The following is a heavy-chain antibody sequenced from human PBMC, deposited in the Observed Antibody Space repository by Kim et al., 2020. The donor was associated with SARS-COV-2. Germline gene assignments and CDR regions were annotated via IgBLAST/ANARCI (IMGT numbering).Heavy chain of an antibody. CDR1: GFTFTSSA. J-gene: IGHJ4*02. CDR3: AVPSGSYESAPLDY. CDR2: IVVGSGNT. Sequence: SVKVSCKASGFTFTSSAMQWVRQARGQRLEWIGWIVVGSGNTNYAQKFQERVTITRDMSTSTAYMELSSLRSEDTAVYYCAVPSGSYESAPLDYWGQGTLVTVSS. V-gene: IGHV1-58*02. D-gene: IGHD1-26*01.